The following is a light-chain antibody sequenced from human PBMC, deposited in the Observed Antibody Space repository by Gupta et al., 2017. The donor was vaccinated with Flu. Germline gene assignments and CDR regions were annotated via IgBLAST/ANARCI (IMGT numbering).Light chain of an antibody. CDR3: HQYDSSFAGT. J-gene: IGKJ1*01. CDR2: GTS. CDR1: QSVSSTY. V-gene: IGKV3-20*01. Sequence: EIVLTQSPGTLSLSPGERATLSCRASQSVSSTYLAWYQQKPGQAPRLLIYGTSSRATGIPDRFSGSGSGRDFTLTISRLEPEDFAVYYCHQYDSSFAGTFGQGTKVEIK.